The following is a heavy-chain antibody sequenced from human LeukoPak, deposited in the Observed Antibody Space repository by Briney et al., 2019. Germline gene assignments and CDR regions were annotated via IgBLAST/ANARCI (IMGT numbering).Heavy chain of an antibody. J-gene: IGHJ4*02. CDR1: GGSFSGYY. CDR3: ARGGLIPYYFDY. CDR2: INHSGST. Sequence: PSETLSLTCAVYGGSFSGYYWGWIRQPPGKGLEWIGEINHSGSTNYNPSLKSRVTISVDTSKNQFSLKLSSVTAADTAVYYCARGGLIPYYFDYWGQGTLVTVSS. V-gene: IGHV4-34*01.